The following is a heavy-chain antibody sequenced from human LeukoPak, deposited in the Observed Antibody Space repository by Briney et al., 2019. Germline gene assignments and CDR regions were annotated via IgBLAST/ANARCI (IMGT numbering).Heavy chain of an antibody. CDR3: ARGVVGATEAFDI. CDR2: IYYSGST. CDR1: GGSISSYY. J-gene: IGHJ3*02. V-gene: IGHV4-59*01. Sequence: SETLSLTCTVSGGSISSYYWSWIRQPPGKGLEWIGYIYYSGSTNYNPSLKSRVTISVDTSKNQFSLKLSSVTAANTAVYYCARGVVGATEAFDIWGQGTMVTVSS. D-gene: IGHD1-26*01.